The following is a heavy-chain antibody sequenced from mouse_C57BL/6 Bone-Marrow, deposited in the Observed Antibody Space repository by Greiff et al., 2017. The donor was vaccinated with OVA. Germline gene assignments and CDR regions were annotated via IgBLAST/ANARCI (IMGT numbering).Heavy chain of an antibody. CDR2: IDANSGGT. J-gene: IGHJ1*03. Sequence: QVQLKQPGAELVKPGASVKLSCKASGYTFTSYWMHWVKQRPGRGLEWIGRIDANSGGTKYNEKFKSKATLTVDKPSSTAYMQLSSLTSEDSAVYYCARGNYYYGSSYDRYFDVWGTGTTVTVSS. D-gene: IGHD1-1*01. CDR1: GYTFTSYW. CDR3: ARGNYYYGSSYDRYFDV. V-gene: IGHV1-72*01.